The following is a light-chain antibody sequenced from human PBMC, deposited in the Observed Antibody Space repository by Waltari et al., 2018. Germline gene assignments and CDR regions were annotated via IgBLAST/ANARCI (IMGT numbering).Light chain of an antibody. CDR3: QQYKNWPSYT. CDR1: QSVSSN. J-gene: IGKJ3*01. Sequence: EIVMTQSPGTLSVSPGERATLSCRASQSVSSNLAWYQQKPGQAPRLLIYGASTRATGIPARFSGSGSGTEFTLTISSLQSEDFAVYYCQQYKNWPSYTFGQGTKVDIK. V-gene: IGKV3-15*01. CDR2: GAS.